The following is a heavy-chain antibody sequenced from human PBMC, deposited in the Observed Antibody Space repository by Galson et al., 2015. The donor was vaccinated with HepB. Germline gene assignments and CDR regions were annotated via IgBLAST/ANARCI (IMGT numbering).Heavy chain of an antibody. D-gene: IGHD6-19*01. CDR2: VHYTGRT. CDR3: AGANIRVADDWYFDL. CDR1: GGSMSSYY. Sequence: ETLSLTCTVSGGSMSSYYWNWIRQSPEKGLEWIGFVHYTGRTDYNPSLKSRLTISRDTSTNQFSLRLTSVTAADTAVYYCAGANIRVADDWYFDLWGRGTLVTVSS. V-gene: IGHV4-59*01. J-gene: IGHJ2*01.